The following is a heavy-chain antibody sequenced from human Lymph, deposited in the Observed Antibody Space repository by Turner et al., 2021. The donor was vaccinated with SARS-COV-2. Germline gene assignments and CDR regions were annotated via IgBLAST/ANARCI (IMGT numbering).Heavy chain of an antibody. CDR2: IIPVFGTA. CDR1: GGPISSYA. J-gene: IGHJ6*02. D-gene: IGHD3-22*01. CDR3: ARVGSSVVPYYYYGVDV. V-gene: IGHV1-69*01. Sequence: VQPVQSGAEVKKPGSSVKVSCKASGGPISSYAISWVRQAPGQGLEWMGGIIPVFGTANYAQKCQGKVTITADESTSTAYMALSSLRSEDTAVYYCARVGSSVVPYYYYGVDVWGQGTTVTVSS.